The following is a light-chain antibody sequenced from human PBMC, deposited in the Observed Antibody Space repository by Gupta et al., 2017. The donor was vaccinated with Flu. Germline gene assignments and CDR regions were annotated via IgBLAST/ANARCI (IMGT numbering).Light chain of an antibody. CDR1: TRCAGGCDR. CDR2: DVT. Sequence: QSALTLPPPASGPPAQSLTISCTRTTRCAGGCDRVTWYQQLPAKAPGLNIHDVTTRPPGVPDRFSGSKSGNTASLTVAGLQAEDEADYYCSSDAGINTYVFGSGTKVTVL. CDR3: SSDAGINTYV. J-gene: IGLJ1*01. V-gene: IGLV2-8*01.